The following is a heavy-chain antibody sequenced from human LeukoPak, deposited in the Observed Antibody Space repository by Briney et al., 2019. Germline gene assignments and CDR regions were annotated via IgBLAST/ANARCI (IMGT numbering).Heavy chain of an antibody. J-gene: IGHJ4*02. V-gene: IGHV3-15*01. D-gene: IGHD3-10*01. CDR3: TTENYYGSGSYFYY. CDR2: IKSKTDGGTT. Sequence: GGSLRLSCAASGFTFSNAWMSWVRQAPGKGLEWVGRIKSKTDGGTTDYAAPVKGRFTISRDDSKNTLYLQMNSLKTEDTAVYYCTTENYYGSGSYFYYWGQGTLVTVSS. CDR1: GFTFSNAW.